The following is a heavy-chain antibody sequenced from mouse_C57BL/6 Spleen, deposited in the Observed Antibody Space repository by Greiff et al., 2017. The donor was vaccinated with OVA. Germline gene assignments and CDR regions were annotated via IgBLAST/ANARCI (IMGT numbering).Heavy chain of an antibody. Sequence: EVMLVESGEGLVKPGGSLKLSCAASGFTFSSYAMSWVRQTPEKRLEWVAYISSGGDYIYYADTVKGRFTISRDNARNTLNLQMSSLKSEDTAMYYCTRGDYDGAYWGQGTLVTVSA. CDR1: GFTFSSYA. V-gene: IGHV5-9-1*02. CDR3: TRGDYDGAY. J-gene: IGHJ3*01. CDR2: ISSGGDYI. D-gene: IGHD2-4*01.